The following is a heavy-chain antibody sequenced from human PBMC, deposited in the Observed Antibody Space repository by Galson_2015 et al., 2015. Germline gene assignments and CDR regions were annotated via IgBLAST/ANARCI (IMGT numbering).Heavy chain of an antibody. D-gene: IGHD3-22*01. Sequence: SVKVSCKASGYTFTSYAMHWVRQAPGQRLEWMGWINAGNGNTKYSQKFQGRVTITRDTSASTAYMELSSLRFEDTAVYYCARTVYDSSGYYDFDYWGQGTLVTVSS. CDR3: ARTVYDSSGYYDFDY. CDR1: GYTFTSYA. V-gene: IGHV1-3*01. J-gene: IGHJ4*02. CDR2: INAGNGNT.